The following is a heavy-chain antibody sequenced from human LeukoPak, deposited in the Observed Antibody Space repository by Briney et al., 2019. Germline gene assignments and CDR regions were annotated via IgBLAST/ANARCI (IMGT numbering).Heavy chain of an antibody. CDR2: INPNSGGT. V-gene: IGHV1-2*02. D-gene: IGHD6-13*01. CDR1: GYTFTGYY. CDR3: ARAGAAAVFNWFDP. Sequence: ASVKVSCKASGYTFTGYYMHWVRQAPGQGLEWMRWINPNSGGTNYAQKFQGRVTMTRDTSISTAYMELSRLRSDDTAVYYCARAGAAAVFNWFDPWGQGSLVTVSS. J-gene: IGHJ5*02.